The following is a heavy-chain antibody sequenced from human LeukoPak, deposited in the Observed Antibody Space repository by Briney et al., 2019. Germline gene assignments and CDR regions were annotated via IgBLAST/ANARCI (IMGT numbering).Heavy chain of an antibody. D-gene: IGHD3-22*01. CDR1: GYSFTSYW. J-gene: IGHJ4*02. CDR2: IYPGDSDT. V-gene: IGHV5-51*01. CDR3: ARLIFDSSGPLGVYFDY. Sequence: GESLKISCKGSGYSFTSYWIGWVRQMPGKGLEWMGIIYPGDSDTRYSPSFQGQVTISADKSISTAYLQWSSLKASDTAMYYCARLIFDSSGPLGVYFDYWGQGTLVTVSS.